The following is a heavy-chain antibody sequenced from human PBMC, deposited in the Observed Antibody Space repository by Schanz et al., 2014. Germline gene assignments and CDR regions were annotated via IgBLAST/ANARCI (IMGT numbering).Heavy chain of an antibody. CDR1: GYTFTSYG. Sequence: QVQLVQSGAEVKKPGASVKVSCKASGYTFTSYGISWVRQAPGQGLEWMGWMNPNSGNPGFAQKFRGRVTMTRNTSMSTAYRELHILTSEDTAVYYCARGPIPIQGVPMDFWGQGTLVTVSS. J-gene: IGHJ4*02. CDR2: MNPNSGNP. CDR3: ARGPIPIQGVPMDF. V-gene: IGHV1-8*02. D-gene: IGHD3-10*01.